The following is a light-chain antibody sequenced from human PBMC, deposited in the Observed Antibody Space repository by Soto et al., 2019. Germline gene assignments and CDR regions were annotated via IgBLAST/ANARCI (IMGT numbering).Light chain of an antibody. Sequence: QSVLTQPPSVSEAPGQRVTISCTGSSSNIGAGYEAHWYQQVPGTAPKLLIYENNNRPSGVPDRFSGSKSGTSASLAITGLQAEDEAEYYCKSYDSSLSGYVFGTGTKVTV. V-gene: IGLV1-40*01. CDR3: KSYDSSLSGYV. J-gene: IGLJ1*01. CDR2: ENN. CDR1: SSNIGAGYE.